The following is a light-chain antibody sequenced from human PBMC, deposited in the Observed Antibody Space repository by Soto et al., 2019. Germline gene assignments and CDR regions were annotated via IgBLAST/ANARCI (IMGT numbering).Light chain of an antibody. V-gene: IGKV2-28*01. CDR1: XXLLHSNGYNY. CDR2: LGS. J-gene: IGKJ1*01. Sequence: DIVMTQSPLSLPXTXXXXXSXXCRXSXXLLHSNGYNYLDWYLQKPGQSPQLLIYLGSNRSSGVPDRFSGSGSGTDFTLKISRVEAEDVGVYYCMQALQTWTFGQGTKVDI. CDR3: MQALQTWT.